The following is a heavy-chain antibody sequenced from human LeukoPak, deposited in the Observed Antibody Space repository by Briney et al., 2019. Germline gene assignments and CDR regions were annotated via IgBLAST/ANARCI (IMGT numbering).Heavy chain of an antibody. J-gene: IGHJ6*04. CDR3: ARVSDIMDV. D-gene: IGHD2-15*01. CDR1: GYTFTGYY. V-gene: IGHV1-8*02. Sequence: ASVKVSCKASGYTFTGYYMHWVRQAPGQGLEWMGWMNPNSGNTGYAQKFQGRVTMTRNTSISTAYMELSSLRSEDTAVYYCARVSDIMDVWGKGTTVTISS. CDR2: MNPNSGNT.